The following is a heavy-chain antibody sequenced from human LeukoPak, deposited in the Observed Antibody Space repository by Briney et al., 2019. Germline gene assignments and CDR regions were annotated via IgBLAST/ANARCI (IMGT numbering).Heavy chain of an antibody. Sequence: SETLSLTCTVSGGSISSYYWSWIRQPPGKGLEWIGYIYYGGSTNYNPSLKSRVTISVDTSKNQFSLKLSSVTAADTAVYYCARGPFSGWYGYWGQGTLVTVSS. CDR1: GGSISSYY. J-gene: IGHJ4*02. D-gene: IGHD6-19*01. V-gene: IGHV4-59*01. CDR3: ARGPFSGWYGY. CDR2: IYYGGST.